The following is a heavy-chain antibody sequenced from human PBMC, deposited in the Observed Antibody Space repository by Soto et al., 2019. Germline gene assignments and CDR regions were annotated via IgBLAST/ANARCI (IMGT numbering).Heavy chain of an antibody. V-gene: IGHV4-39*01. Sequence: SETLSLTCTVSGGSISSSSYYWGWIRQPPGKGLEWIGSIYYSGSTYYNPSLKSRVTISVDTSKNQFSLKLSSVTAADTAVYYCARPYPIGGDFDYWGQGTLVTVSS. J-gene: IGHJ4*02. CDR3: ARPYPIGGDFDY. D-gene: IGHD4-17*01. CDR2: IYYSGST. CDR1: GGSISSSSYY.